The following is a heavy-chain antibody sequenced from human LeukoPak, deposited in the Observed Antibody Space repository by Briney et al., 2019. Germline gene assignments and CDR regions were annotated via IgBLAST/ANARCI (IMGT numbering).Heavy chain of an antibody. V-gene: IGHV4-59*01. CDR3: ARDRQLGAFDY. J-gene: IGHJ4*02. CDR1: GGTISSYY. CDR2: IYYSGST. D-gene: IGHD6-6*01. Sequence: SETLSLTCTVSGGTISSYYWSWIRQPPGKGLEWIGYIYYSGSTNYNPSLKSRVTISVDTSKNQFSLKLSSVTAADTAVYYCARDRQLGAFDYWGQGTLVTVSS.